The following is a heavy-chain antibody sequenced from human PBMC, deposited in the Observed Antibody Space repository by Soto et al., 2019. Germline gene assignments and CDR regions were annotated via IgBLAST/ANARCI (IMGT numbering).Heavy chain of an antibody. D-gene: IGHD6-6*01. V-gene: IGHV3-23*01. J-gene: IGHJ4*02. CDR1: GFTFSSYA. Sequence: EVQLLESGGGLVQPGGSLRLSCAASGFTFSSYAMSWVSQAPGKGLEWVSAISGSGGSTYYADSVKGRFTISRDNSKNTLDLQMNSLRAEDTAVYYCAKDEGGLLGEYSSSYWGQGTLVTVSS. CDR2: ISGSGGST. CDR3: AKDEGGLLGEYSSSY.